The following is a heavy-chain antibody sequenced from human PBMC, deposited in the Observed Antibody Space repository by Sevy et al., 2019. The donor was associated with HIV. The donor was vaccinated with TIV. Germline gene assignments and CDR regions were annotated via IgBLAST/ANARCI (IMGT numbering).Heavy chain of an antibody. D-gene: IGHD3-10*01. CDR2: IYPGDSDT. Sequence: GESLNISCKGSGYSFTNYWIAWVRQLPGKGLEWMGIIYPGDSDTRYNPSFQGQVTISADKSMNTAYLQWGSLKASDTAMYYCARRSSGAIWYFDLWGRGTLVTVSS. CDR3: ARRSSGAIWYFDL. J-gene: IGHJ2*01. CDR1: GYSFTNYW. V-gene: IGHV5-51*01.